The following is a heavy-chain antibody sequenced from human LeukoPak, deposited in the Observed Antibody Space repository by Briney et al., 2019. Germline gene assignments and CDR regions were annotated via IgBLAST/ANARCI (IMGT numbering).Heavy chain of an antibody. Sequence: NASETLSLTCTVSGGSISGYFWSWIRQPPGKGLELIGYLYYSGSTNYNPSLKSRVTVSVDTSKDQFSLRLSSVTAADTAVYYCARLLAVAGGDAFVIWGQGKMVTVSS. V-gene: IGHV4-59*08. J-gene: IGHJ3*02. CDR1: GGSISGYF. CDR3: ARLLAVAGGDAFVI. D-gene: IGHD6-19*01. CDR2: LYYSGST.